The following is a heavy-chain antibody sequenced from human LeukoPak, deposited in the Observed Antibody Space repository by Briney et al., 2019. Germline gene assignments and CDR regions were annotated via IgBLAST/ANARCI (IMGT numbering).Heavy chain of an antibody. CDR3: ARGPMIVVPANYYYYYGMDV. D-gene: IGHD2-2*01. CDR2: INHSGST. J-gene: IGHJ6*02. Sequence: SETLSLTCAVYGGSFSGYYWSWIRQPPGKGLEWIGEINHSGSTNYNPSLKSRVTISVDTSKNQFSLKLSSVTAADTAVYYCARGPMIVVPANYYYYYGMDVWGQGTTVTVSS. V-gene: IGHV4-34*01. CDR1: GGSFSGYY.